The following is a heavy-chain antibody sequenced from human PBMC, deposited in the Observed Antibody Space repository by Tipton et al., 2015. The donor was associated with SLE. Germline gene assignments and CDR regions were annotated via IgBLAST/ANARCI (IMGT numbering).Heavy chain of an antibody. Sequence: TLSLTCTVSGYSINSGYYWVWIRQPPGKGLAWIGIIYHSGYTSYNPSLKSRVTISVDTSKNQFSLRLSSVTATDTAVYYCARLSGDSTWYVDLWGRGTLVTVSS. CDR1: GYSINSGYY. V-gene: IGHV4-38-2*02. CDR2: IYHSGYT. CDR3: ARLSGDSTWYVDL. J-gene: IGHJ2*01. D-gene: IGHD7-27*01.